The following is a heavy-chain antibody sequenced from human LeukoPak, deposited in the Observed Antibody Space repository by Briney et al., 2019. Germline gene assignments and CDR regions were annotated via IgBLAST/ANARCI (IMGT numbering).Heavy chain of an antibody. CDR2: IKEDGSDK. J-gene: IGHJ4*02. V-gene: IGHV3-7*01. CDR1: GFTFSNYW. CDR3: ARDTYRFDDY. Sequence: PGGSLRLSCAASGFTFSNYWMSWVRQAPGKGLEWVAAIKEDGSDKYYVDSVKGRFTISRDNAKSSLFLQMSSLRAEDTAVYYCARDTYRFDDYWGQGTLVTVSS.